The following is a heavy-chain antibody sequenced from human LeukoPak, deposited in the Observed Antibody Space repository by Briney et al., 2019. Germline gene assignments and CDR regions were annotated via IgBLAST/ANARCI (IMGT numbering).Heavy chain of an antibody. D-gene: IGHD1-26*01. Sequence: GASVKVSCKASGYTFTSYDINWVRQATGQGLEWMGWMNPNSGNTGYAQKFQGRVTMTRNTSISTAYMELSSLRAEDTAVYYCAKDGDSGSYDLIDYWGQGTLVTVSS. V-gene: IGHV1-8*01. CDR1: GYTFTSYD. CDR2: MNPNSGNT. J-gene: IGHJ4*02. CDR3: AKDGDSGSYDLIDY.